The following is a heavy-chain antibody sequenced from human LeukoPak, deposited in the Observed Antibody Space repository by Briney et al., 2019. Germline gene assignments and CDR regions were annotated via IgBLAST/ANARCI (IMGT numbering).Heavy chain of an antibody. CDR2: ISYDGSNK. Sequence: GGSLRLSCAASGFTFSGYGMHWVRQAPGKGLEWVAVISYDGSNKYYADSVKGRFTISRDNSKNTLYLQMNSLRAEDTAVYYCAKLVDSSGYYSYDAFDIWGQGTMVTVSP. CDR1: GFTFSGYG. CDR3: AKLVDSSGYYSYDAFDI. V-gene: IGHV3-30*18. J-gene: IGHJ3*02. D-gene: IGHD3-22*01.